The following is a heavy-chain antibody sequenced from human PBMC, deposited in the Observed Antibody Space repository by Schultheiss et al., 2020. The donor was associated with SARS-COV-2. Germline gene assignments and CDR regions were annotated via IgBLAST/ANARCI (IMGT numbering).Heavy chain of an antibody. J-gene: IGHJ3*02. Sequence: ASVKVSCKASGYTFTSYGISWVRQAPGQGLEWMGWINPNSGGTNYAQKFQGRVTMTRDTSISTAYMELSRLRSDDTAVYYCARRYSSSSSGHDAFDIWGQGTMVTVSS. V-gene: IGHV1-2*02. CDR2: INPNSGGT. CDR1: GYTFTSYG. CDR3: ARRYSSSSSGHDAFDI. D-gene: IGHD6-6*01.